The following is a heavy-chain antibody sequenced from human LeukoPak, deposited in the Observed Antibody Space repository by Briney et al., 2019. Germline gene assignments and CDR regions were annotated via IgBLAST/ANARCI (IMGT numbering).Heavy chain of an antibody. CDR1: GFTFSDFA. CDR2: ISYAGRDI. J-gene: IGHJ4*02. Sequence: GGSLRLSCTASGFTFSDFAMHWVRQAPGKGLEWVAVISYAGRDIYYADSVKGRFTISRDNSNDTLYLQMSSLRPVDTAIYYCVKRRVRDIVVVVAADFDFWGQGTLVTVSS. D-gene: IGHD2-15*01. CDR3: VKRRVRDIVVVVAADFDF. V-gene: IGHV3-30*18.